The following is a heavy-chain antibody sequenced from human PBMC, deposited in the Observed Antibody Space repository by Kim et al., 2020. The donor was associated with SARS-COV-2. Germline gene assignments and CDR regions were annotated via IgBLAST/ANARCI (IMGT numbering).Heavy chain of an antibody. J-gene: IGHJ4*02. CDR1: GFTFSSYS. CDR2: ISSSSSYI. CDR3: AKDCGGGSCFDY. D-gene: IGHD2-21*01. V-gene: IGHV3-21*01. Sequence: GGSLRLSCAASGFTFSSYSMNWVRQAPGKGLEWVSSISSSSSYIYYADSVKGRFTISRDNAKNSLYLQMNSLRAEDTAVYYCAKDCGGGSCFDYWGQGTLVTVSS.